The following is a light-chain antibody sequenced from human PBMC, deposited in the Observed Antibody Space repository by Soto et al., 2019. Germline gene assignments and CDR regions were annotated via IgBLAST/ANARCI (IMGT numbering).Light chain of an antibody. CDR1: QDIRNY. CDR3: QHYDNLPF. V-gene: IGKV1-33*01. Sequence: DIQTTQSPSSLSASVGDSVTIRCQASQDIRNYLNWYQQKPGKAPKLLIYDASNLETGVPSRFSGSGSVTHFTFTISGLQPEDIATYYCQHYDNLPFFGPGTKVDIK. J-gene: IGKJ3*01. CDR2: DAS.